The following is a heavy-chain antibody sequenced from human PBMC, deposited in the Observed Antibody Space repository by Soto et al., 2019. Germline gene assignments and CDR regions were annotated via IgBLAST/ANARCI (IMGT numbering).Heavy chain of an antibody. Sequence: SETLSLTCAVSGYSISSGYYWGWIRQPPGKGLEWIGSIYHSGSTYYNPSLKSRVTISVDTSKNQFSLKLSSVTAADTAVYYCARVRYSGNLGGFYYYYYYGMDVWGQGTTVTVSS. CDR3: ARVRYSGNLGGFYYYYYYGMDV. CDR2: IYHSGST. J-gene: IGHJ6*02. D-gene: IGHD1-26*01. V-gene: IGHV4-38-2*01. CDR1: GYSISSGYY.